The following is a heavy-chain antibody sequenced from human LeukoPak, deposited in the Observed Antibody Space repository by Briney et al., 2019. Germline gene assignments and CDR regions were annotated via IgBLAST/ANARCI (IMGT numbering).Heavy chain of an antibody. Sequence: SETLSLTCAVYGGSFSGYYRSWIRQPPGKGLEWIGEINHSGSTNYNPSLKSRVTISVDTSKNQFSLRLSSVTAADTAVYYCATGEDYDSSGYWGQGTLVTVSS. CDR1: GGSFSGYY. J-gene: IGHJ4*02. CDR2: INHSGST. CDR3: ATGEDYDSSGY. V-gene: IGHV4-34*01. D-gene: IGHD3-22*01.